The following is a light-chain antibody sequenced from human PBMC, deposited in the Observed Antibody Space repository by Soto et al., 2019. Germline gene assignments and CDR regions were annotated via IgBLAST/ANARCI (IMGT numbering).Light chain of an antibody. J-gene: IGKJ3*01. CDR2: WSS. V-gene: IGKV4-1*01. Sequence: DIVMTQSPGSVAVSVGERVAINCQSSQSVLFDSNGMNYLAWYQQKPGQPPKMLFYWSSTRVSGVPDRFSGSGSGTDFTLTITSMQAEDVAVYYCQQYYDTLFTFGPGTKVDLK. CDR3: QQYYDTLFT. CDR1: QSVLFDSNGMNY.